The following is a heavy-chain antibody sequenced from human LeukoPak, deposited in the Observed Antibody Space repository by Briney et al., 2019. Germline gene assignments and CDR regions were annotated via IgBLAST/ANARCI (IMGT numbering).Heavy chain of an antibody. V-gene: IGHV1-8*01. J-gene: IGHJ4*02. CDR2: MNPNSGNT. Sequence: ASVKVSCKASGYTFTSYDINWVRQATGQGLEWMGWMNPNSGNTGYAQKFQGRVTMTRNTSISTAYMELSSLRSEDTAVYYCARGSNAPAAMGNWGQGTLVTVSS. D-gene: IGHD2-2*01. CDR3: ARGSNAPAAMGN. CDR1: GYTFTSYD.